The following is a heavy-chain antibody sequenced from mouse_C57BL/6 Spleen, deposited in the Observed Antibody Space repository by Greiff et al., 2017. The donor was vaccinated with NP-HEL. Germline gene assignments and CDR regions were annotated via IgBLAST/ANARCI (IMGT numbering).Heavy chain of an antibody. Sequence: EVQVVESGPGLVKPSQSLSLTCSVTGYSITSGYYWNWIRQFPGNKLEWMGYISYDGSNNYNPSLKNRISITRDTSKNQFFLKLNSVTTEDTATYYCARTHYDYDLAYWGQGTSVTVSS. D-gene: IGHD2-4*01. CDR2: ISYDGSN. CDR1: GYSITSGYY. V-gene: IGHV3-6*01. J-gene: IGHJ4*01. CDR3: ARTHYDYDLAY.